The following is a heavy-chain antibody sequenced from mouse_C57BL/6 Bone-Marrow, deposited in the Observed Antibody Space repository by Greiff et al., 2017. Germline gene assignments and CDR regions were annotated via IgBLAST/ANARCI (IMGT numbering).Heavy chain of an antibody. CDR2: ISNGGGST. CDR1: GFTFSDYY. Sequence: EVQVVESGGGLVQPGGSLKLSCAASGFTFSDYYMYWVRQTPEKRLEWVAYISNGGGSTYYPDTVQGRFTISRDNAKNTLYLQMSRLKSEDTAMYYCARQGSYYFDYWGQGTTLTVSS. J-gene: IGHJ2*01. D-gene: IGHD1-3*01. CDR3: ARQGSYYFDY. V-gene: IGHV5-12*01.